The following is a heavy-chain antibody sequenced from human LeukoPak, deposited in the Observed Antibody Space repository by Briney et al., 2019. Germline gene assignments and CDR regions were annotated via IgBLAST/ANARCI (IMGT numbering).Heavy chain of an antibody. Sequence: GGSLRLSCAASGFTFSSYTMNWVRQAPGKGLEWVSSISSSSDDIYYADSVKGRFTISRDNAKNSLYLQMNSLRAEDTAVYYCARGSTYYDSSGQVPFDYWGQGTLVTVSS. V-gene: IGHV3-21*01. J-gene: IGHJ4*02. CDR1: GFTFSSYT. CDR2: ISSSSDDI. D-gene: IGHD3-22*01. CDR3: ARGSTYYDSSGQVPFDY.